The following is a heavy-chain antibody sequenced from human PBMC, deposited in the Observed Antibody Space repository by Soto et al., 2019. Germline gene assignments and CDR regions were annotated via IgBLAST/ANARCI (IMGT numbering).Heavy chain of an antibody. CDR1: GYMFTTYW. V-gene: IGHV5-51*01. CDR2: IYPGDSAA. CDR3: ARKSGTYDADAFHF. D-gene: IGHD1-26*01. J-gene: IGHJ3*01. Sequence: PGESLKISCKGSGYMFTTYWIGWVRQMPGKGLEWMGIIYPGDSAARYSPSFQGQVTISFDKCICTAYLQWSSLKASDTAMYYCARKSGTYDADAFHFWGQGTMVTVSS.